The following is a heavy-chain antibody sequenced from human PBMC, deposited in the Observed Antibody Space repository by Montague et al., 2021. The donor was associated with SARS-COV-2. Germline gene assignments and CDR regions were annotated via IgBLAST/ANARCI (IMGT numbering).Heavy chain of an antibody. J-gene: IGHJ3*02. V-gene: IGHV3-23*01. D-gene: IGHD4-17*01. CDR2: IGSGGNT. CDR1: KFTFNTYA. CDR3: ASYGVKSPGAFDI. Sequence: SLRLSCAASKFTFNTYAMTWVRQAPGKGLEWVSCIGSGGNTFFADSVLGHFTISRDFSTNTVFLQMNRLRADDTAMYFCASYGVKSPGAFDIWGQGTLVTVSS.